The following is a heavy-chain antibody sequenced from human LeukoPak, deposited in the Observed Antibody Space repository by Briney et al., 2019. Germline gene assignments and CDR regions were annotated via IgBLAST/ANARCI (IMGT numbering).Heavy chain of an antibody. J-gene: IGHJ6*02. CDR3: ARERKADYYYYGMDV. Sequence: PGGSLRLSCAASGFIFNAYNMYWVRQAPGKGLEWVSYISSGSDTVYYADSMKGRFTISRDNSKNTLYLQMNSLRAEDTAVYYCARERKADYYYYGMDVWGQGTTVTVSS. V-gene: IGHV3-48*01. CDR1: GFIFNAYN. CDR2: ISSGSDTV.